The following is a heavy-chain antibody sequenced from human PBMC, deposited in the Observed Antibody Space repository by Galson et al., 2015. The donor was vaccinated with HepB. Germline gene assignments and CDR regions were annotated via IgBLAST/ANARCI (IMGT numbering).Heavy chain of an antibody. CDR2: ISYDGSNK. D-gene: IGHD1-26*01. J-gene: IGHJ3*02. CDR3: ARDSYSGSYQGAFDI. Sequence: SLRLSCAASGFTFSSYAMHWVRQAPGKGLEWVAVISYDGSNKYYADSVKGRFTISRDNSKNTLYLQMNSLRAEDTAVYYCARDSYSGSYQGAFDIWGQGTMVTVSS. CDR1: GFTFSSYA. V-gene: IGHV3-30-3*01.